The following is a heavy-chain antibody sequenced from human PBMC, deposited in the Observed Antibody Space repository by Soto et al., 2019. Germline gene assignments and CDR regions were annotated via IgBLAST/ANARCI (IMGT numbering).Heavy chain of an antibody. J-gene: IGHJ4*02. Sequence: QVQLVESGGGVVQPGRSLRLSCAASGFTFSSYAIHWVRQAPDKGMEWVAVISYDGSNKYYADSMKGRFTISRDNSENTLYLQMNSLRAEDTAVYYCAKAGDEDSGRYFHYWGQGTLVTVSS. V-gene: IGHV3-30*18. CDR2: ISYDGSNK. CDR1: GFTFSSYA. CDR3: AKAGDEDSGRYFHY. D-gene: IGHD1-26*01.